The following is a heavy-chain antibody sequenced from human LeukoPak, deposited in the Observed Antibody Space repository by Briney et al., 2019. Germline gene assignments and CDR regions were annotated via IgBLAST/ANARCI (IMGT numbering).Heavy chain of an antibody. CDR2: IYGGGST. D-gene: IGHD3-22*01. Sequence: GSLRLSCAASGFTVSSNYMSWVRQAPGKGLEWVSVIYGGGSTYYADSVKGRFTISRDNSKNTLYLQMNSLRAEDTAVYYCARDSTYYYDSSGYLDWGQGTLVTVSS. V-gene: IGHV3-66*01. CDR1: GFTVSSNY. CDR3: ARDSTYYYDSSGYLD. J-gene: IGHJ4*02.